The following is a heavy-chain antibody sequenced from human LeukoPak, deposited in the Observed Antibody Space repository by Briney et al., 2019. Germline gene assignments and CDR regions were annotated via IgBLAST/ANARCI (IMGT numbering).Heavy chain of an antibody. CDR3: AKARCSSTSCYVDPSYYFDY. V-gene: IGHV3-23*01. Sequence: GGSLRLSCAASGFTFSSYAMSWVRQAPGKGLEWVSAISGNGGSTYYADSVKGRFTISRDNSKNTLYLQMNSLRAEDTAVYYCAKARCSSTSCYVDPSYYFDYWGQGTLVTVSS. J-gene: IGHJ4*02. CDR2: ISGNGGST. D-gene: IGHD2-2*01. CDR1: GFTFSSYA.